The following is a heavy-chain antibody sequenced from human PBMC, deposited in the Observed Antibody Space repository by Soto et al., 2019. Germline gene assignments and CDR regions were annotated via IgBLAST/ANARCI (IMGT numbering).Heavy chain of an antibody. V-gene: IGHV4-61*01. CDR3: ARARVTMVRGVIIYYYGMDV. J-gene: IGHJ6*02. CDR2: IYYSGST. Sequence: SETLSLTCTVSGGSVSSGSYYWSWIRQPPGKGLEWIGYIYYSGSTNYNPSLKSRVTISVDTSKNQFSLKLSSVTAADTAVYYCARARVTMVRGVIIYYYGMDVWGQGTTVTVS. D-gene: IGHD3-10*01. CDR1: GGSVSSGSYY.